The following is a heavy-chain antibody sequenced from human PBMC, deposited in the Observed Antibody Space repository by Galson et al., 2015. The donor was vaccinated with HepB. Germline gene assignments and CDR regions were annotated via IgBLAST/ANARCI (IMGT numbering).Heavy chain of an antibody. Sequence: SLRLSCAASGFTFSSYGMHWVRQAPGKGLEWVAVISYDGSNKYYADSVKGRFTISRDNSKNTLYLQMNSLRAEDTAVYYCAKDTTVTNLGYWGQGTLVSVSS. CDR3: AKDTTVTNLGY. V-gene: IGHV3-30*18. CDR2: ISYDGSNK. D-gene: IGHD4-17*01. J-gene: IGHJ4*02. CDR1: GFTFSSYG.